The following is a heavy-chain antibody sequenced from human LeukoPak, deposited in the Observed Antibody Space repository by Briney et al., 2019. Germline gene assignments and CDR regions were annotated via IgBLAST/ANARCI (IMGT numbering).Heavy chain of an antibody. Sequence: SETLSLTCAVYGGSFSGYYWSWIRQPPGKGLEWIGEINHSGSTNYNPSLKSRVTISVDTSKNQFSLKLSSVTAADTAVYYCARDPGFYYDSSGSRSFDYWGQGTLVTVSS. V-gene: IGHV4-34*01. D-gene: IGHD3-22*01. CDR3: ARDPGFYYDSSGSRSFDY. CDR2: INHSGST. CDR1: GGSFSGYY. J-gene: IGHJ4*02.